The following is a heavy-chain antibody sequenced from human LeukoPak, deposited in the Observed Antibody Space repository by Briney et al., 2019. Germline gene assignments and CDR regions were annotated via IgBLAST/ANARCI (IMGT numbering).Heavy chain of an antibody. Sequence: GGSLRLSCAASGFTFSSYWMSWVRQAPGKGLEWVANIKQDGSEEVYVDSVKGRFTISRDNAKNSLFLQMNTLRAEDTAVYYCASWTRGDYGDYPGKLDYWGQGTLVTVSS. J-gene: IGHJ4*02. D-gene: IGHD4-17*01. CDR1: GFTFSSYW. V-gene: IGHV3-7*05. CDR3: ASWTRGDYGDYPGKLDY. CDR2: IKQDGSEE.